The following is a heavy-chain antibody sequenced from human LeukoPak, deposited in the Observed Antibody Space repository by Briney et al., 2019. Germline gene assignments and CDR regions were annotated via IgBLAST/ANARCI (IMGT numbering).Heavy chain of an antibody. J-gene: IGHJ4*02. CDR2: IIPIFGTA. CDR1: GGTFSSYA. V-gene: IGHV1-69*13. D-gene: IGHD3-22*01. CDR3: ARSRYYYDSSGYPELGY. Sequence: SVKVSCKASGGTFSSYAISWVRRAPGQGLEWMGGIIPIFGTANYAQKFQGRVTITADESTSTAYMELSSLRSEDTAVYYCARSRYYYDSSGYPELGYWGQGTLVTVSS.